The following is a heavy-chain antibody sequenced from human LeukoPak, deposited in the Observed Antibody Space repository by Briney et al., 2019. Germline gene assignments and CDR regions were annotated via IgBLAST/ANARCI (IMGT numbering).Heavy chain of an antibody. CDR1: GGSFSGYY. D-gene: IGHD3-22*01. CDR3: ARGRPYYYDSSGYYRNWFDP. CDR2: INHSGST. J-gene: IGHJ5*02. V-gene: IGHV4-34*01. Sequence: PPETLSLTCAVYGGSFSGYYWSWIRQPPGKGLEWIGEINHSGSTNYNPSLKSRVTISVDTSKNQFSLKLSSVTAADTAVYYCARGRPYYYDSSGYYRNWFDPWGQGTLVTVSS.